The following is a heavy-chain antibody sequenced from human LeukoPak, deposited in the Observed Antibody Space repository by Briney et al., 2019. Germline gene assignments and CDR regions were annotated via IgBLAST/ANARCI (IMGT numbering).Heavy chain of an antibody. CDR1: GVSFSGYY. V-gene: IGHV4-34*01. D-gene: IGHD6-19*01. CDR3: ARGRGGWIFDY. CDR2: INHSGST. Sequence: SETLSLTCAVYGVSFSGYYWSWIRQPPGKGLEWIGEINHSGSTNYNPSLKSRVTISVDTSKNQFSLKLSSVTAADTAVYYCARGRGGWIFDYWGQGTLVTVSS. J-gene: IGHJ4*02.